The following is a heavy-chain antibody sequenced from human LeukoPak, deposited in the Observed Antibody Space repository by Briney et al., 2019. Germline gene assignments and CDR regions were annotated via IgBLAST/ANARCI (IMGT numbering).Heavy chain of an antibody. J-gene: IGHJ4*02. CDR1: GGTFSSYA. Sequence: SVKVSCKASGGTFSSYAISWVRQAPGQGLEWMGRIIPILGIANYAQKFQGRVTITADKSTSTAYMELSSLRSEDTAVYYCARDRGYDSSGYSPTGPLFDYWGQGTLITVSS. CDR3: ARDRGYDSSGYSPTGPLFDY. CDR2: IIPILGIA. V-gene: IGHV1-69*04. D-gene: IGHD3-22*01.